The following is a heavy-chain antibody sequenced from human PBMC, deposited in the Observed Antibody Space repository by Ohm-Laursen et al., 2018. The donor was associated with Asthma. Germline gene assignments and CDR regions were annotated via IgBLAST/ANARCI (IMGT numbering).Heavy chain of an antibody. CDR3: TRGGHYGSYFDY. CDR2: VYGDGSNT. D-gene: IGHD4-17*01. J-gene: IGHJ4*02. Sequence: SLRLSCTASGFTFRSYAMHWVRQAPGKGLVWVSRVYGDGSNTIYADSVKGRFTISRDNAKNTLYLQMNSLRAEDTAVYYCTRGGHYGSYFDYWGQGTLVTVSS. CDR1: GFTFRSYA. V-gene: IGHV3-74*01.